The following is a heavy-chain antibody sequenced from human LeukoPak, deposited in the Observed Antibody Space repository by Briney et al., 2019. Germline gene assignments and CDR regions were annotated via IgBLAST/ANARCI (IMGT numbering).Heavy chain of an antibody. D-gene: IGHD6-19*01. CDR3: TKEIKKWLGAFDC. CDR1: GFNFDDYA. J-gene: IGHJ4*02. Sequence: GGSLRLSCTGSGFNFDDYAMHWVRQAPGQGLEWVSGIFWDSGTIMYADSVKGRFTVSRDSAKNSLYLQMNSLRSEDTAFYFCTKEIKKWLGAFDCWGQGTLVTVSS. CDR2: IFWDSGTI. V-gene: IGHV3-9*01.